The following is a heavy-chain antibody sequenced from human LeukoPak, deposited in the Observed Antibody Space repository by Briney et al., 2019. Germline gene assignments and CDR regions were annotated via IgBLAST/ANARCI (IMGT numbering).Heavy chain of an antibody. Sequence: GGSLTLSCTASGFTFSRYAAHWVRQAPGKGLEWVAVISNYRCLKYYADSVRRMFTLSRDNSENTLFLQMNGLRAEDTAVYYCAKDPPGGSWYGDHWGQGTLVTVSS. CDR3: AKDPPGGSWYGDH. CDR1: GFTFSRYA. V-gene: IGHV3-30*04. CDR2: ISNYRCLK. D-gene: IGHD6-13*01. J-gene: IGHJ4*02.